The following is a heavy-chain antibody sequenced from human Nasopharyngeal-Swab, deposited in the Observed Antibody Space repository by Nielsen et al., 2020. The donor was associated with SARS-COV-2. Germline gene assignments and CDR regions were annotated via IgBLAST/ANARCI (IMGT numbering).Heavy chain of an antibody. Sequence: GGSLSLSCPSSGFPFSSYSMTWFRQAPGKGLEWVSSISSSGSYKHCADSVKGRFTISRDNARNSLYLQMNSLRAEDTAVYYCARDRIVGATDFDYWGQGTLVTVSS. J-gene: IGHJ4*02. CDR1: GFPFSSYS. V-gene: IGHV3-21*01. D-gene: IGHD1-26*01. CDR3: ARDRIVGATDFDY. CDR2: ISSSGSYK.